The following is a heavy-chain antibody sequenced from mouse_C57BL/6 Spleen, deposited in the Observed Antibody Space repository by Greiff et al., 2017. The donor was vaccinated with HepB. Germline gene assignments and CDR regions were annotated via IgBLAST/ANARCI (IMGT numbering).Heavy chain of an antibody. V-gene: IGHV1-64*01. D-gene: IGHD2-4*01. CDR3: ASCHYYDYDGGSLFDY. CDR1: GYTFTSYW. CDR2: IHPNSGST. J-gene: IGHJ2*01. Sequence: VQLQQPGAELVKPGASVKLSCKASGYTFTSYWMHWVKQRPGQGLEWIGMIHPNSGSTNYNEKFKSKATLTVDKSSSTAYMQLSSLTVEDSAVDYCASCHYYDYDGGSLFDYWGQGTTLTVSS.